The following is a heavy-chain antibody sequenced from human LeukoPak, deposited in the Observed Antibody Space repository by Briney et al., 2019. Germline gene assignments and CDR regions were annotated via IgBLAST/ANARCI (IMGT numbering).Heavy chain of an antibody. Sequence: SETLSLTCTVSGGSINNYFWYWIRQPPGKGLEWIGYTSHSGGTNYNPSLKSRDTMSLDTSKNQFSLNLGSVTAADTAVYYCARRPAARLTFDYWGQGTLVTVSS. J-gene: IGHJ4*02. D-gene: IGHD2-2*01. CDR1: GGSINNYF. CDR2: TSHSGGT. V-gene: IGHV4-59*01. CDR3: ARRPAARLTFDY.